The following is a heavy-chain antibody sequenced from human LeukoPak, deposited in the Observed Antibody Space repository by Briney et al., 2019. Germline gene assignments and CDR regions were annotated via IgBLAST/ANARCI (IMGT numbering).Heavy chain of an antibody. CDR3: AKDQGRYDILTEYYFDY. V-gene: IGHV3-30*02. J-gene: IGHJ4*02. D-gene: IGHD3-9*01. CDR1: EFSVGSNY. CDR2: IRYDGSNK. Sequence: GGSLRLSCAASEFSVGSNYMTWVRQAPGKGLEWVAFIRYDGSNKYYADSVKGRFTISRDNSKNTLYLQMNSLRAEDTAVYYCAKDQGRYDILTEYYFDYWGQGTLVTVSS.